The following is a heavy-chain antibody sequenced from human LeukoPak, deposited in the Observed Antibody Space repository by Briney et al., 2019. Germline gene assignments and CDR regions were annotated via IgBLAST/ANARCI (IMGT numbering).Heavy chain of an antibody. J-gene: IGHJ4*02. Sequence: SGGSLRLSCAASGFTFKNSWMSWVRQAPGKGLEWVANIKQDGGEKYYVDSVKGRFTISRDDAKTSVYLQMNSLRAEDTAVYYCARNKGWELPAELDSWGQGTLVTVSS. CDR3: ARNKGWELPAELDS. CDR1: GFTFKNSW. D-gene: IGHD2-15*01. V-gene: IGHV3-7*01. CDR2: IKQDGGEK.